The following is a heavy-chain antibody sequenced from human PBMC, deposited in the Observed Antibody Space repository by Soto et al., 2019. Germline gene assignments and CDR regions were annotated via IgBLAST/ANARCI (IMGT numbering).Heavy chain of an antibody. CDR2: MNPNSGNT. CDR1: GYTFTSYD. CDR3: ARGKRWDLLYLSFDY. Sequence: ASVRVSCKASGYTFTSYDINWVRQATGQGLEWIGWMNPNSGNTGYAQKFQASVTMTRNTSISPDYMELSSLRSEDTAVYYCARGKRWDLLYLSFDYWGQGTLVTVSS. D-gene: IGHD1-26*01. J-gene: IGHJ4*02. V-gene: IGHV1-8*01.